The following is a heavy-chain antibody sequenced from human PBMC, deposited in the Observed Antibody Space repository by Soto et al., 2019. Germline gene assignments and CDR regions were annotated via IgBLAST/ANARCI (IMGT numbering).Heavy chain of an antibody. Sequence: SETLSLTCTVFGGSVSSYYWTWIRQPPGKGLEWIGYAHYSGSTNYSPSLRSRVTISVDTSKNQFSLKLSSVTAADTAVYYCARRWGRSFDYWGQGTLVTVSS. V-gene: IGHV4-59*02. CDR1: GGSVSSYY. D-gene: IGHD2-15*01. CDR2: AHYSGST. CDR3: ARRWGRSFDY. J-gene: IGHJ4*02.